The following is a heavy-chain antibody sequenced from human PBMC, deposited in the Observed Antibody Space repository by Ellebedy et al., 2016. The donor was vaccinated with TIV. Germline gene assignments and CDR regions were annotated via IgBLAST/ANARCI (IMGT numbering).Heavy chain of an antibody. CDR3: ARDPSSGGYFDY. CDR1: GYTFTGYY. CDR2: ISAYNGNT. Sequence: ASVKVSXXASGYTFTGYYMHWVRQAPGQGLEWMGWISAYNGNTNYAQKLQGRVTMTTDTSTSTAYMELRSLRSDDTAVYYCARDPSSGGYFDYWGQGTLVTVSS. D-gene: IGHD3-10*01. V-gene: IGHV1-18*04. J-gene: IGHJ4*02.